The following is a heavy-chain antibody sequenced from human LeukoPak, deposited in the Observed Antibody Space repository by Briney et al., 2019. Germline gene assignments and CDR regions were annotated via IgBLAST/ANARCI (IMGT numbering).Heavy chain of an antibody. D-gene: IGHD3-10*01. V-gene: IGHV4-34*01. J-gene: IGHJ6*04. CDR3: ARGRKGIYYGSGSQNYGMDV. CDR1: GGSFSGYY. CDR2: INHSGST. Sequence: SETLSLTCAVYGGSFSGYYWSWIRQPPGKGPEWIGEINHSGSTNYNPSLKSRVTISVDTSKNQFSLKLSSVTAADTAVYYCARGRKGIYYGSGSQNYGMDVWGKGTTVTVSS.